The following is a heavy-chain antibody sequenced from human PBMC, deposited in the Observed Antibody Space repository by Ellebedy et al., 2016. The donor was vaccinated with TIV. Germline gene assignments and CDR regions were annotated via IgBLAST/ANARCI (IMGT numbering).Heavy chain of an antibody. Sequence: AASVKVSCKASGGTFSSSALSWVRQAPGQGPDWMGGIILIFDTVNYAQKLQGRVTITADESTSTANMELSSLRSEDTAVYYCARDGTRGGSEVAMDVWGQGTTVTVSS. J-gene: IGHJ6*02. CDR3: ARDGTRGGSEVAMDV. CDR1: GGTFSSSA. CDR2: IILIFDTV. V-gene: IGHV1-69*13. D-gene: IGHD5-12*01.